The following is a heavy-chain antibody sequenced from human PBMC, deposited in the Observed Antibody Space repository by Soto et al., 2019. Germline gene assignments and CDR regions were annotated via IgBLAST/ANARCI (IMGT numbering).Heavy chain of an antibody. CDR2: IYYSGST. Sequence: QVQLQESGPGLVKPSETLSLTCTVSGGSISSYCWSWIRQPPGKGLEWIGYIYYSGSTNYNPSLKSRVTISVDTSENRFSLKLSSVTAADTAVYYCARVRGYSYGYGSFDYWGQGTLVTVSS. CDR1: GGSISSYC. D-gene: IGHD5-18*01. V-gene: IGHV4-59*01. CDR3: ARVRGYSYGYGSFDY. J-gene: IGHJ4*02.